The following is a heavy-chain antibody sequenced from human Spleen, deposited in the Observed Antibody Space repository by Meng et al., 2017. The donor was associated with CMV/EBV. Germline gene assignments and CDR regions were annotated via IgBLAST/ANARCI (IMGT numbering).Heavy chain of an antibody. J-gene: IGHJ3*02. CDR1: GYSISSGYY. V-gene: IGHV4-38-2*02. Sequence: SETLSLTCTVSGYSISSGYYWGWIRQPPGKGLEWIGSIYHSGSTYYNPSLKSRVTISVDTSKNQFSLKLSSVTAADTAVYYCARVLRVGVTAVAFDIWGQGTMVTVSS. CDR2: IYHSGST. CDR3: ARVLRVGVTAVAFDI. D-gene: IGHD1-26*01.